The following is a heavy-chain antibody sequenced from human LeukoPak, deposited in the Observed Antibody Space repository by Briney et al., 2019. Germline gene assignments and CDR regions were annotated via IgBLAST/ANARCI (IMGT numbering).Heavy chain of an antibody. CDR3: AKDSGDCSSTSCYNYFDC. J-gene: IGHJ4*02. D-gene: IGHD2-2*02. CDR2: IRHDGSNK. V-gene: IGHV3-30*02. Sequence: PGGSLRLSCAASGFTFSSYAMHWVRQAPGKGLEWVAFIRHDGSNKYYADSVKGRFTISRDNSKNTLYLQMNSLRAEDTAVYYCAKDSGDCSSTSCYNYFDCWGQGTLVTVSS. CDR1: GFTFSSYA.